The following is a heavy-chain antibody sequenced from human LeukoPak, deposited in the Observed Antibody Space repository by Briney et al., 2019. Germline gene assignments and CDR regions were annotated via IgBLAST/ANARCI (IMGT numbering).Heavy chain of an antibody. J-gene: IGHJ3*02. CDR3: GRGRGFDVFDI. CDR2: INHSGST. CDR1: GGSFSGYY. V-gene: IGHV4-34*01. D-gene: IGHD3-10*01. Sequence: SETLSLTCAVYGGSFSGYYWSWIRQPPGKGLEWIGEINHSGSTNYNPSLKSRVTMSIDTSKYEFSLKLISVTAADTAVYYCGRGRGFDVFDIWGQGTMVTVSS.